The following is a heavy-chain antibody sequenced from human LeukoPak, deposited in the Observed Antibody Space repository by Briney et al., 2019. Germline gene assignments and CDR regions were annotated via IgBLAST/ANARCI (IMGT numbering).Heavy chain of an antibody. J-gene: IGHJ4*02. V-gene: IGHV3-53*01. Sequence: PGGSLRLSCTVSGFTVSSNSMSWVRQAPGKGLEWVSFIYSDNTHYSDSVKGRFTISRDNSKNTLYLQMNSLRAEDTAVYYCARDVLAAVVSYFDYWGQGTLVTVSS. CDR2: IYSDNT. CDR3: ARDVLAAVVSYFDY. CDR1: GFTVSSNS. D-gene: IGHD3-3*02.